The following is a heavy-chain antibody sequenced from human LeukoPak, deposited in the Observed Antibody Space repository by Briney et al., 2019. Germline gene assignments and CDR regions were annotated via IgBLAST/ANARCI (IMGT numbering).Heavy chain of an antibody. CDR1: GFTFSNYA. Sequence: GGSLRLSCTASGFTFSNYAMTWVRQAPGKGLEWVSVISGSGDATYYAGSVKGRFTISRDNSQNTLSLQMNSLTADDTAVYYCAKDRPRYSGTYSSPYFDYWGQGTLVTVSS. CDR3: AKDRPRYSGTYSSPYFDY. V-gene: IGHV3-23*01. D-gene: IGHD4-23*01. CDR2: ISGSGDAT. J-gene: IGHJ4*02.